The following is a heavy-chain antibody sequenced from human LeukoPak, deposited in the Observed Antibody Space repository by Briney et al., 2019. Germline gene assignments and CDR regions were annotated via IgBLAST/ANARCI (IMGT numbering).Heavy chain of an antibody. D-gene: IGHD1-26*01. CDR1: GFTFSSYA. Sequence: GGSLRLSCAASGFTFSSYAMSWVRQAPGEGLEWVSAISGSGGSTYYADSVKGRFTISRDNSKNTLYLQMNSLRAEDTAVYYCAKDCRYSGSYYFQHWGQGTLVTVSS. J-gene: IGHJ1*01. V-gene: IGHV3-23*01. CDR3: AKDCRYSGSYYFQH. CDR2: ISGSGGST.